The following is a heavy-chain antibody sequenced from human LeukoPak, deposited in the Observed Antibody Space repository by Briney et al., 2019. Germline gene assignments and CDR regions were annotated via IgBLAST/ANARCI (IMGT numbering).Heavy chain of an antibody. CDR3: ARVPTYSGYDLADPFDY. J-gene: IGHJ4*02. D-gene: IGHD5-12*01. CDR1: GYTFTSYY. V-gene: IGHV1-46*01. Sequence: ASVKVSCKASGYTFTSYYMHWVRQAPGQGLEWMGIINPSGGSTSYAQKFQGRVTMTRDMSTSTVYMELSSLRSEDTAVYYCARVPTYSGYDLADPFDYWGQGTLVTVSS. CDR2: INPSGGST.